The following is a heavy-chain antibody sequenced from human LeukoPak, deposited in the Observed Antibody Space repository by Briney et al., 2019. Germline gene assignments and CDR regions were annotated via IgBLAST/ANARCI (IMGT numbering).Heavy chain of an antibody. V-gene: IGHV1-18*01. CDR1: GYTFTSYG. CDR3: ARDNYFGEGYDFWSDLNWFDP. Sequence: ASVNVSCKASGYTFTSYGISWVRQAPGQGLEWMGWISAYNGNTNYAQKLQGRVTMTTDTSTSTAYMELRSLRSDDTAVYYCARDNYFGEGYDFWSDLNWFDPWGQGTLVTVSS. J-gene: IGHJ5*02. D-gene: IGHD3-3*01. CDR2: ISAYNGNT.